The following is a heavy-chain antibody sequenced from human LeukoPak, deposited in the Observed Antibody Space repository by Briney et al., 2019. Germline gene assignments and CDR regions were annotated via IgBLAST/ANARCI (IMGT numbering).Heavy chain of an antibody. CDR1: GGSISSSSYY. J-gene: IGHJ4*02. CDR3: ARVDIVATFPNC. V-gene: IGHV4-39*07. Sequence: SETLSLTCTVSGGSISSSSYYWGWIRQPPGKGLEWIGSIYYSGSTYYNPSLKSRVTISVDTSKNQFSLKLSSVTAADTAVYYCARVDIVATFPNCWGQGTLVTVSS. D-gene: IGHD5-12*01. CDR2: IYYSGST.